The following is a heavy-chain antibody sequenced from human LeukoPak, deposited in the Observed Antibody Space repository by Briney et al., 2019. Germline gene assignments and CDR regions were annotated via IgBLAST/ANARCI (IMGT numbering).Heavy chain of an antibody. CDR2: MSYDGNSK. CDR3: ARDIESVRSSPGYYFDY. J-gene: IGHJ4*02. V-gene: IGHV3-30-3*01. CDR1: GFTFSSYA. D-gene: IGHD6-6*01. Sequence: GYLRLSCVVSGFTFSSYAMHWVRQALGKGLKWAAVMSYDGNSKNYADSVKGRFTISRDNSKNTLYLQMNSLRAEDSAVYYCARDIESVRSSPGYYFDYWGQGTLVTVSS.